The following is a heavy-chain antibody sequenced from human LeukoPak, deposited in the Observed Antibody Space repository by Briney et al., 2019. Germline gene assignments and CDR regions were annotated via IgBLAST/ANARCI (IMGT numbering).Heavy chain of an antibody. CDR3: ARALYYCDY. CDR1: GFTVSTEY. CDR2: INSGDST. J-gene: IGHJ4*02. Sequence: PGGSLRLSCAVSGFTVSTEYMGWVRQAPGKGLEWVSLINSGDSTSYTDSVKGRFTISRHNSKNTLYLQMNSLRAEDTAVYYCARALYYCDYWGQGTLVTVSS. V-gene: IGHV3-53*04.